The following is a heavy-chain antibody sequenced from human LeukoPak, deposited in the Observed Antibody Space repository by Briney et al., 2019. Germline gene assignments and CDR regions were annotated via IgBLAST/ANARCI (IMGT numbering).Heavy chain of an antibody. J-gene: IGHJ6*02. CDR1: GFTFSDYY. CDR3: ARFGVDYDMDV. V-gene: IGHV4-59*01. CDR2: IHYSGRP. Sequence: PGGSLRLSCAASGFTFSDYYMSWIRQPPGKGLEWIGQIHYSGRPDYNPSLKSRVTISVDTSKNQLSLKVTSVTGADTAVYYCARFGVDYDMDVWGQGTTVTVSS. D-gene: IGHD3-16*01.